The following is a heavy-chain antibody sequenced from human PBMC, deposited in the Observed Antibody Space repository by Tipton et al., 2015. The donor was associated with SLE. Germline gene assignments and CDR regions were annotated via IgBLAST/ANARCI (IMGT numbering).Heavy chain of an antibody. V-gene: IGHV4-34*01. J-gene: IGHJ4*02. CDR2: IYYSGST. Sequence: TLSLTCAVYGGSFSNYYWSWIRQPPGKGPEWIGTIYYSGSTYYYPSLKSRITISVDTSKNQFSLEVRSVTAADTAVYYCVRLRSKVLIDYWGQGTLVTVSS. CDR3: VRLRSKVLIDY. D-gene: IGHD2-8*01. CDR1: GGSFSNYY.